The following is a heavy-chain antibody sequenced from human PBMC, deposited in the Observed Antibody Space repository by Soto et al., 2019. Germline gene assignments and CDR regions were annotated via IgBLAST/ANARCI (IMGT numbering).Heavy chain of an antibody. D-gene: IGHD4-17*01. CDR2: IYYSGST. CDR1: GGSISSSSYY. V-gene: IGHV4-39*01. J-gene: IGHJ6*02. CDR3: ARPDYGDYGMDV. Sequence: QLQLQESGPGLVKPSETLSLTCTVSGGSISSSSYYWGWIRQPQGKGLEWIGSIYYSGSTYYNPSLKSRVTISVDTSNNQFSLKMSSVTAADTAVYYCARPDYGDYGMDVWGQGTTVTVSS.